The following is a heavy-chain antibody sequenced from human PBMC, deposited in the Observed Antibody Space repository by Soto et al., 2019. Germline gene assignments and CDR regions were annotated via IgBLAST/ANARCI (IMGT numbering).Heavy chain of an antibody. CDR2: IYYSGST. V-gene: IGHV4-31*03. CDR1: GDSISSGGYY. J-gene: IGHJ4*02. D-gene: IGHD4-17*01. CDR3: ARGLSVTLFDF. Sequence: QVQLQESGPGLVQPSQILSLACTVSGDSISSGGYYWSWIRQHPGKGLEWIGYIYYSGSTFYNPSLKSRVTISVDTSKNQFSLKLSSVTAADTAVYYCARGLSVTLFDFWGQGTLVTVSS.